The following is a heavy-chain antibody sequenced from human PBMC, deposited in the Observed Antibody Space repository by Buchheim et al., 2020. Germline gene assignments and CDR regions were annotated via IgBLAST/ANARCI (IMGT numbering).Heavy chain of an antibody. CDR1: GDSMSNYY. D-gene: IGHD2-15*01. CDR3: ARDAPRYCSGGSCYSDYFDY. J-gene: IGHJ4*02. CDR2: IYYSGST. Sequence: QVQLQESGPGLVKSSETLSLTCTVSGDSMSNYYWSWIRQPPGKGLEWIGYIYYSGSTSYNPSLKSRVTIAVDTPKSQFSLKVNSVTAADTVVYYCARDAPRYCSGGSCYSDYFDYWGQGTL. V-gene: IGHV4-59*01.